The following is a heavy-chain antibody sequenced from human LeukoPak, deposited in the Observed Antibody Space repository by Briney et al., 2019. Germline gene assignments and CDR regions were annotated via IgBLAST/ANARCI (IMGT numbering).Heavy chain of an antibody. D-gene: IGHD3-3*01. CDR2: IKQDGSEK. J-gene: IGHJ6*03. Sequence: GGSLRLSCAASRFTFSSYWMSWVRQAPGKGLEWVANIKQDGSEKYYVDSVKGRFTISRDNAKNSLYLQMNSLRAEDTAVYYCARTSITIFGVVWLYYYYMDVWGKGTTVTVSS. V-gene: IGHV3-7*01. CDR3: ARTSITIFGVVWLYYYYMDV. CDR1: RFTFSSYW.